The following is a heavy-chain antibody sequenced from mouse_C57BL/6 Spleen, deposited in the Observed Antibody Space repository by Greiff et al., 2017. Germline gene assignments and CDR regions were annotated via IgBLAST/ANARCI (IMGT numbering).Heavy chain of an antibody. V-gene: IGHV1-15*01. Sequence: VQRVESGAELVRPGASVTLSCKASGYTFTDYEMHWVKQTPVHGLEWIGAIDPETGGTAYNQKFKGKAILTADKSSSTAYMELRSLTSEDSAVYYCTRRYYWGQGTLVTVSA. J-gene: IGHJ3*01. CDR2: IDPETGGT. D-gene: IGHD1-1*01. CDR1: GYTFTDYE. CDR3: TRRYY.